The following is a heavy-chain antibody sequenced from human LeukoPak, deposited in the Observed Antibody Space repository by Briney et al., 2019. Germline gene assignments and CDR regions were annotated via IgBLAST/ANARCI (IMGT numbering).Heavy chain of an antibody. V-gene: IGHV3-23*01. Sequence: PGGSLRLSCAASGFTFSSYAMSWVRQAPGKGLEWVSAISGRGRSDIYYTDSVKGRFTISRDNSKNTLYVQMNSLRAEDTAVYYCAKGKDYYLDYWGQGTLVTVSS. J-gene: IGHJ4*02. D-gene: IGHD3-10*01. CDR2: ISGRGRSDI. CDR1: GFTFSSYA. CDR3: AKGKDYYLDY.